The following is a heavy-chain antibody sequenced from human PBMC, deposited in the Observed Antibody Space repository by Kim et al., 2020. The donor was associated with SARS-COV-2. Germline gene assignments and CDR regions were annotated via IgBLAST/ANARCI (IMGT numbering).Heavy chain of an antibody. J-gene: IGHJ4*02. Sequence: SETLSLTCAAYGGSFSGYYWSWIRQPPGKGLEWIGEINHSGSTNYNPSLKSRVTISVDTSKNQFSLKLSSVTAADTAVYYCASSSSSSSAHDYWGQGTLVTVSS. D-gene: IGHD6-6*01. CDR1: GGSFSGYY. V-gene: IGHV4-34*01. CDR3: ASSSSSSSAHDY. CDR2: INHSGST.